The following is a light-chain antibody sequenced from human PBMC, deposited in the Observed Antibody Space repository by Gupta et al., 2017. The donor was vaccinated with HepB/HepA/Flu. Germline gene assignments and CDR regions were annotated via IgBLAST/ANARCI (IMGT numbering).Light chain of an antibody. Sequence: SVLTQTPSASGTRGQGVTISSSGSSSNIRSNYVYWYQQLPGTAPKLLIYRNNQRPSGVPDRFSGSKSGTSASLAISGLRSEDEADYYCAAWDDSLSVLFGGGTKLTVL. CDR2: RNN. J-gene: IGLJ2*01. V-gene: IGLV1-47*01. CDR1: SSNIRSNY. CDR3: AAWDDSLSVL.